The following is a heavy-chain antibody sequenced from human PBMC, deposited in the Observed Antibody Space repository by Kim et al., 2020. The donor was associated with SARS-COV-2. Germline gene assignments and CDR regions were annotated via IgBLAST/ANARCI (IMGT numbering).Heavy chain of an antibody. CDR2: ISYDGSNK. J-gene: IGHJ6*02. CDR1: GFTFSSYG. CDR3: AKDYGRTISRYYYYGMDV. Sequence: GGSLRLSCAASGFTFSSYGMHWVRQAPGKGLEWVAVISYDGSNKYYADSVKGRFTISRDNSKNTLYLQMNSLRAEDTAVYYCAKDYGRTISRYYYYGMDVWGQGTTVTVSS. D-gene: IGHD3-3*01. V-gene: IGHV3-30*18.